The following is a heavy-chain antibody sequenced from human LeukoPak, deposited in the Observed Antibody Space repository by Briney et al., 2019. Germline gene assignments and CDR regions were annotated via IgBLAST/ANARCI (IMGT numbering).Heavy chain of an antibody. CDR3: ARGKEQQLYAFDI. J-gene: IGHJ3*02. CDR1: GFTFSSYG. V-gene: IGHV3-33*01. CDR2: IWFDGSYK. Sequence: GGSLRLSCAASGFTFSSYGMHWVRQAPAKGLEWVAVIWFDGSYKYYADSVKGRFTISRDNSKNTLYLQMNSLSAEDTAVYYCARGKEQQLYAFDIWGQGTMVTVSS. D-gene: IGHD6-13*01.